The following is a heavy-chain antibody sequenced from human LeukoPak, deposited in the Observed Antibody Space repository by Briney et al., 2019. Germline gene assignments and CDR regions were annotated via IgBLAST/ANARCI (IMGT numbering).Heavy chain of an antibody. D-gene: IGHD3-16*02. V-gene: IGHV4-39*07. Sequence: PSETLSLTCTVSGGSISCSSYYWGWIRQPPGKGLEWIGSIYYSGSTYYNPSLKSRVTISVDTSKNQFSLKLSSVTAADTAVYYCARDGGLRLGELSSERGGQGTLVTVSS. J-gene: IGHJ4*02. CDR3: ARDGGLRLGELSSER. CDR1: GGSISCSSYY. CDR2: IYYSGST.